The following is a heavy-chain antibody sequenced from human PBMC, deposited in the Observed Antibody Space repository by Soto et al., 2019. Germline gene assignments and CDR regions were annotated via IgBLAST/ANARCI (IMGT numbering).Heavy chain of an antibody. J-gene: IGHJ6*03. CDR1: GGSISSSSSS. CDR3: ARTYVTDVVVVPASKDYMDV. CDR2: ISYSGST. D-gene: IGHD2-2*01. Sequence: QLQLQESGPGLVKPSETLSLTCTVSGGSISSSSSSWGWIRQPPGKGLEWLGIISYSGSTYYSPSLKCRVTISVDASKNLFSLKLSSVTAADTAVYYCARTYVTDVVVVPASKDYMDVWGKGTTVTVSS. V-gene: IGHV4-39*01.